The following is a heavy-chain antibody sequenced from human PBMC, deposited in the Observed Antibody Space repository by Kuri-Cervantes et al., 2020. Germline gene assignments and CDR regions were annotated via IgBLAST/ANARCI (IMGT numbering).Heavy chain of an antibody. D-gene: IGHD1-14*01. CDR1: GDSVSSNSAA. V-gene: IGHV6-1*01. J-gene: IGHJ4*02. Sequence: SQTLSLTCAISGDSVSSNSAAWNWIRQSPSRGLEWLGRTYYRSKWFNDYAVSVKSRITITPDTSKNQFSLQLNSVTPEDTAVYYCARAVMELEPLDYWGQGTLVTVSS. CDR2: TYYRSKWFN. CDR3: ARAVMELEPLDY.